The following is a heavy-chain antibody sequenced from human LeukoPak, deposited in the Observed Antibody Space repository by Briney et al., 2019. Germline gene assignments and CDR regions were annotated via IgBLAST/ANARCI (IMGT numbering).Heavy chain of an antibody. J-gene: IGHJ4*02. CDR3: ANPSYGSGSYPPFGY. Sequence: PGGSLRLSCAASGFTFSSYAMSWVRQAPGKGLEWVSTISGSGSSTYYADSVKGRFTISRDNSKNTLYLQMDSLRAEDTAVYYCANPSYGSGSYPPFGYWGQGTLVTVSS. V-gene: IGHV3-23*01. CDR1: GFTFSSYA. D-gene: IGHD3-10*01. CDR2: ISGSGSST.